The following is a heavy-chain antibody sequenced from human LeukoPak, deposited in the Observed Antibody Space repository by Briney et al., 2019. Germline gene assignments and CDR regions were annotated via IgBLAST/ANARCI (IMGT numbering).Heavy chain of an antibody. CDR1: GASFDDYY. CDR3: TRMTAGHDY. Sequence: SETLSLTCAVSGASFDDYYWSWVRQTPGKGLEWIGEINHSGYTNDSPSLKSRVTLSIDTSRKQFSLNLRSVTVADTGIYYCTRMTAGHDYWGQGTLVTVSS. J-gene: IGHJ4*02. D-gene: IGHD2-21*02. V-gene: IGHV4-34*01. CDR2: INHSGYT.